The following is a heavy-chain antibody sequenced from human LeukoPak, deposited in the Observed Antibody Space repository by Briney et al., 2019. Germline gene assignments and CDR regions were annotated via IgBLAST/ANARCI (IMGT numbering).Heavy chain of an antibody. D-gene: IGHD2-15*01. V-gene: IGHV1-2*02. CDR1: GYTFTGYY. J-gene: IGHJ6*03. CDR3: AISCSGGSCYSEGNYYMDV. Sequence: ASVKVSCKASGYTFTGYYMHWVRRAPGQGLEWMGGINPNSGGTNYAQKFQGRVTMTRDTSISTAYMELSRLRSDDTAVYYCAISCSGGSCYSEGNYYMDVWGKGTTVTVSS. CDR2: INPNSGGT.